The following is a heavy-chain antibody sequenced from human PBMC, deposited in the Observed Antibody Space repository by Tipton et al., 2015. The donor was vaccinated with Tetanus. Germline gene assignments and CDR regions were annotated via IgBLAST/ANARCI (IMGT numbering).Heavy chain of an antibody. CDR2: MNPNTGHA. D-gene: IGHD6-13*01. CDR3: ARGNRGSSWYF. Sequence: QSGAEVKKPGASVKVSCKAFAYAFTSYDLNWVRHATGQGLEWLGYMNPNTGHAGYAQKFQGRVTMTTNISISTAYMELRNLRSDDTAVYFCARGNRGSSWYFWGQGPLVTVSS. J-gene: IGHJ4*02. CDR1: AYAFTSYD. V-gene: IGHV1-8*01.